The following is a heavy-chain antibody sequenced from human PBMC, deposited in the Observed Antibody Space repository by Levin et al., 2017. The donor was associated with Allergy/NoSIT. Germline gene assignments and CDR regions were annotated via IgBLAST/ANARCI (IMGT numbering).Heavy chain of an antibody. D-gene: IGHD3-22*01. V-gene: IGHV3-74*01. CDR1: GFTFSAFR. CDR2: IFTDGSST. J-gene: IGHJ4*02. Sequence: GESLKISCAASGFTFSAFRMHWVRQGPGKGPEWVSRIFTDGSSTIYADSVKGRFSNSRDNAKNTLYLQMNSLRAEDTAVYYCASGRSDSYEGLMDYWGQGTLVTVSS. CDR3: ASGRSDSYEGLMDY.